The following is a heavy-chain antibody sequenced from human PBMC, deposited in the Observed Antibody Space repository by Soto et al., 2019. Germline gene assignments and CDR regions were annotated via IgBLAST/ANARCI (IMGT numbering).Heavy chain of an antibody. D-gene: IGHD3-22*01. CDR1: GGIFSSYA. CDR3: ARGGSGYVLFNEF. CDR2: LIHIFGTA. V-gene: IGHV1-69*01. Sequence: QEQLVQSGAEVKKPGSSVKVSCKASGGIFSSYAISWVRQAPGQGLEWMGGLIHIFGTANYAQKFQGRVTITADESMNTAYMDLSSLKSEDTAIYYCARGGSGYVLFNEFWGQGTLVTVSS. J-gene: IGHJ4*02.